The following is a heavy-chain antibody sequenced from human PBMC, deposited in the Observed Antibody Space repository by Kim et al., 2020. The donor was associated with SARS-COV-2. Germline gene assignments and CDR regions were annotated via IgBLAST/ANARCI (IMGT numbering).Heavy chain of an antibody. V-gene: IGHV3-23*01. J-gene: IGHJ6*03. D-gene: IGHD2-2*01. CDR2: ISGRGGST. CDR1: GFTFSSYA. Sequence: GGSLRLSCAASGFTFSSYAMRWVRQAPGMGLEWVSAISGRGGSTYYADSVKGRFTISRDNSKNTLYLQMNSLRAEDTAVYYCAKDRGGYCSSTSCYYYYYMDVWGKGTTVTVSS. CDR3: AKDRGGYCSSTSCYYYYYMDV.